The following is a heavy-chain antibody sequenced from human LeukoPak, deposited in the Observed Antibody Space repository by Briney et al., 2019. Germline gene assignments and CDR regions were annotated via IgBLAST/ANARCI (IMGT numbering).Heavy chain of an antibody. V-gene: IGHV3-30*18. D-gene: IGHD3-22*01. CDR2: IAYDGNNK. CDR3: AKDENSSGLSH. Sequence: GMALRLSCAASGFTFSTYGMHWVRQAPGKGLEWVAGIAYDGNNKFYADSVKGRFTISRDNSKNTLFLQMNSLRAEDTAVYYCAKDENSSGLSHWGQGTLVTVS. CDR1: GFTFSTYG. J-gene: IGHJ4*02.